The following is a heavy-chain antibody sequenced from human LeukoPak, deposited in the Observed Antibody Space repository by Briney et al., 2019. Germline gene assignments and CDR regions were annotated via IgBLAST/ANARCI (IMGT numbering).Heavy chain of an antibody. CDR3: ARGVGCSGGSCSDY. J-gene: IGHJ4*02. Sequence: ASVKVSCKASGYTFTSYDINWVRQATGQGLEWMGWMNPNSGNTGYAQKFQGRVTMTRNTSISTAYMELSSLRSEDTAVYYCARGVGCSGGSCSDYWGQGTLVTASS. CDR1: GYTFTSYD. V-gene: IGHV1-8*01. CDR2: MNPNSGNT. D-gene: IGHD2-15*01.